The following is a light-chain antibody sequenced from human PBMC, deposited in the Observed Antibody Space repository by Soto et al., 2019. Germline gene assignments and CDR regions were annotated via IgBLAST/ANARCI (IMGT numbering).Light chain of an antibody. CDR1: QNVSNN. CDR3: QQYNSWPPGLT. J-gene: IGKJ4*01. CDR2: GTS. Sequence: EIVMTQSPATLSVSPGEDATLSCRASQNVSNNLAWYQQRPGQAPRLLLSGTSTRATGIPARFSGSGSGTDFTLTISSLESEDFAVYYCQQYNSWPPGLTFGGGTKVEIK. V-gene: IGKV3D-15*01.